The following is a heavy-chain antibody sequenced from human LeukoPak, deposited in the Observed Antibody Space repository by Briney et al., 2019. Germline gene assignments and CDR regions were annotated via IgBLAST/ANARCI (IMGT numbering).Heavy chain of an antibody. CDR3: ATFSGSYYTGAFDI. CDR1: GYTFTGYG. V-gene: IGHV1-18*01. Sequence: ASVKVSCKASGYTFTGYGISWVRQAPGQGLEWMGWISAYNGNTNYAQKLQGRVTMTTDTSTSTAYMELRSLRSDDTAVYYCATFSGSYYTGAFDIWGQGTMVTVSS. D-gene: IGHD1-26*01. CDR2: ISAYNGNT. J-gene: IGHJ3*02.